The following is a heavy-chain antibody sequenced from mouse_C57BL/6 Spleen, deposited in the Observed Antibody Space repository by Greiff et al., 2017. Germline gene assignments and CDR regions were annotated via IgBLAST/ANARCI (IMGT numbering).Heavy chain of an antibody. CDR3: ARAYGSSQFAY. Sequence: VQLQQSGAELMKPGASVKLSCKATGYTFTGYWIEWVKQRPGHGLEWLGEILHGSGSNKYNEKFKGMATFSADTSSNTAYLQLSSLTTEDSAIYYCARAYGSSQFAYWGQGTLVTVSA. V-gene: IGHV1-9*01. J-gene: IGHJ3*01. D-gene: IGHD1-1*01. CDR2: ILHGSGSN. CDR1: GYTFTGYW.